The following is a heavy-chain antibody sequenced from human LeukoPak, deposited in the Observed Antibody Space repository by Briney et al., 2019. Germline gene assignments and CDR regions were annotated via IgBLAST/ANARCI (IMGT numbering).Heavy chain of an antibody. J-gene: IGHJ4*02. Sequence: SETLSLTCTVSGGSISSGSYYWSWIRQPAGEGLEWIGRIYTSGYTNYSPSLKSRVTISVDTSKNQFSLKLSSVTAADTAVYYCARVGYSYGFLRGVYYFDYWGQGTLVTVSS. D-gene: IGHD5-18*01. CDR2: IYTSGYT. CDR3: ARVGYSYGFLRGVYYFDY. CDR1: GGSISSGSYY. V-gene: IGHV4-61*02.